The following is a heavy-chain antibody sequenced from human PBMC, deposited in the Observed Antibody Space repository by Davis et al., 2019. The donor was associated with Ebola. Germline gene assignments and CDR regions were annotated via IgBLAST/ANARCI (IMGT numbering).Heavy chain of an antibody. D-gene: IGHD3-10*01. CDR1: GFTFNNYA. Sequence: GESLKISCAASGFTFNNYAMSWVRHAPGKGLEWVSSITTSSSHIYYADSVKGRFTISRDNYKNTVYLQMNSLRADDTDRYYCVRDQGISSPLDLWGQGTLVTVSS. J-gene: IGHJ5*02. V-gene: IGHV3-21*01. CDR3: VRDQGISSPLDL. CDR2: ITTSSSHI.